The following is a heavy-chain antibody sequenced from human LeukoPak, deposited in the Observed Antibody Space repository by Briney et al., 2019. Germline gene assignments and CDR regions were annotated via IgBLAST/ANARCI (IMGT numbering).Heavy chain of an antibody. Sequence: ASVKVSCKASGGTFSSYAISWVRQAPGQGLEWMGWISAYNGNTNYAQKLQGRVTMTTDTSTSTAYMELRSLRSDDTAVYYCAREGPQEYYDFWSGYYKMGSDDAFDIWGQGTMVTVSS. D-gene: IGHD3-3*01. V-gene: IGHV1-18*01. CDR3: AREGPQEYYDFWSGYYKMGSDDAFDI. CDR1: GGTFSSYA. J-gene: IGHJ3*02. CDR2: ISAYNGNT.